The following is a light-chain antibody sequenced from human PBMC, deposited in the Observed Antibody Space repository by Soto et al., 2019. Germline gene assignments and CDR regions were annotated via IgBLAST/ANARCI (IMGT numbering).Light chain of an antibody. J-gene: IGKJ1*01. CDR3: LPYHNLWA. Sequence: ILMTQSPATVSVSPGESATLSCRASQNIYYNVAWYQHRPGQAPRLLIYRASTRAPGVPARFSGSGSGTEFTLNISRLQPEDFTVYSCLPYHNLWAFGQGTKVEI. V-gene: IGKV3-15*01. CDR2: RAS. CDR1: QNIYYN.